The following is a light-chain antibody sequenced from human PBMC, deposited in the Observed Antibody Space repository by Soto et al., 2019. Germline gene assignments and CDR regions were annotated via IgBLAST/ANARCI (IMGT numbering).Light chain of an antibody. V-gene: IGKV3D-7*01. CDR3: LQDYNLPIT. J-gene: IGKJ5*01. Sequence: EVVLTQSPATLSLSPGEGATLSCRASQSIISSYLSWYQQKPGQAPRLLIYGASTRATGIPARFSGSGRGSGTDFTLTISSLQPEDFAVYYCLQDYNLPITFGQGTRLEIK. CDR2: GAS. CDR1: QSIISSY.